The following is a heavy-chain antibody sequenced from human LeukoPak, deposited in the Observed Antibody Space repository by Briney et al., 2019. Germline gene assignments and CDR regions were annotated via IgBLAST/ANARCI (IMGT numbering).Heavy chain of an antibody. Sequence: ASVKVSCKASGYTFTSYYMHWVRQAPGQGLEWMGIINPSGGSTSYAQKFQGRVTMTRDTSTSTVYMELSSLRSEDTAVYYCASAQEGQLGFDYWGQGTLVTVSS. CDR3: ASAQEGQLGFDY. J-gene: IGHJ4*02. CDR2: INPSGGST. CDR1: GYTFTSYY. D-gene: IGHD7-27*01. V-gene: IGHV1-46*01.